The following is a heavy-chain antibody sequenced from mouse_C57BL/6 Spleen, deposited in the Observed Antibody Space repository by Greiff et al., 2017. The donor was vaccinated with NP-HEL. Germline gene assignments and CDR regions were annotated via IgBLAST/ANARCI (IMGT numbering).Heavy chain of an antibody. Sequence: VQLSCKASGYTFTSYGISWVKQRTGQGLEWIGEIYPRSGNTYYNEKFKGKATLTADKSSSTAYMELRSLTSEDSAVYFCARGEDYYGSSYDYYAMDYWGQGTSVTVSS. CDR3: ARGEDYYGSSYDYYAMDY. CDR2: IYPRSGNT. J-gene: IGHJ4*01. D-gene: IGHD1-1*01. V-gene: IGHV1-81*01. CDR1: GYTFTSYG.